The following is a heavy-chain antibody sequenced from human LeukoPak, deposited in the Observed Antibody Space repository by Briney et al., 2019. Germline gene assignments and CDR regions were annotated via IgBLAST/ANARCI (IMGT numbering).Heavy chain of an antibody. D-gene: IGHD7-27*01. J-gene: IGHJ4*02. CDR2: ISYDGSNK. CDR3: ARDPLGSPTYYFDY. CDR1: GFTFSSYA. V-gene: IGHV3-30*04. Sequence: GGSLRLPCAASGFTFSSYAMHWVRQAPGKGLEWVAVISYDGSNKYYADSVKGRFTISRDNSKNTLYMQMNSLRAEDTAVYYCARDPLGSPTYYFDYWGQGTLVTVSS.